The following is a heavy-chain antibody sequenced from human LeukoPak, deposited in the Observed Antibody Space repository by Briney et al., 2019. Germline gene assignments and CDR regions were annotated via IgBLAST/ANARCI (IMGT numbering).Heavy chain of an antibody. CDR2: INPSGGST. CDR3: ARDEVAAAGIDY. J-gene: IGHJ4*02. D-gene: IGHD6-13*01. Sequence: EASVKVSCKASGYTFTSYYMHWVRQAPGQGLEWMGIINPSGGSTSYAQKFQGRVTMTRDTPTSTVYMELSSLRSEDTAVYYCARDEVAAAGIDYWGQGTLVTVSS. CDR1: GYTFTSYY. V-gene: IGHV1-46*01.